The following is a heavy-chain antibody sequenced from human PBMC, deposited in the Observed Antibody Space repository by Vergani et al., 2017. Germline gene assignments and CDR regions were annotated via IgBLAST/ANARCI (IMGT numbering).Heavy chain of an antibody. V-gene: IGHV4-38-2*02. Sequence: QVQLQESGPGLVKPSETLSLTCSVSGYSISRGYYWGWIRQPPGKGLEWIATGFHSGSAYYNPSLRRRVTISVETSKNQFSLRLTTLTAADTAVYYGARXLCVSQGVGAFETWGRGTEVAVSS. J-gene: IGHJ3*02. CDR3: ARXLCVSQGVGAFET. CDR1: GYSISRGYY. D-gene: IGHD5/OR15-5a*01. CDR2: GFHSGSA.